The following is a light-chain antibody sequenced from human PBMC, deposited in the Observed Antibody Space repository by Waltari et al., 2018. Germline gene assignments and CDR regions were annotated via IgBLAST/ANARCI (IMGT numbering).Light chain of an antibody. J-gene: IGKJ2*03. Sequence: DIQMTQSPSSLSASVGDRATISCRASQDVGTFLAWFQQKPGKVPKSLIYTASNLQSGVPSRFSGSGSGTDFTLTINGLQPEDFATYYCQQYNSYPYSFGQGTRLEIK. CDR2: TAS. V-gene: IGKV1-16*01. CDR1: QDVGTF. CDR3: QQYNSYPYS.